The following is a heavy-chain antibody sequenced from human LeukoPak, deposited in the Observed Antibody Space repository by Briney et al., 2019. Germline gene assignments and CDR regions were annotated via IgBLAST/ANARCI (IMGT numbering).Heavy chain of an antibody. V-gene: IGHV1-69*06. Sequence: SVKVSCKASGGTFSSYAISWVRQAPGQGLEWMGGIIPIFGTANYAQKFQGRVTITADKSTSTVYMELSSLRSEDTAVYYCARDQGVPPQAWFGELSATPPYYGMDVWGKGTTVTVSS. CDR1: GGTFSSYA. CDR2: IIPIFGTA. CDR3: ARDQGVPPQAWFGELSATPPYYGMDV. J-gene: IGHJ6*04. D-gene: IGHD3-10*01.